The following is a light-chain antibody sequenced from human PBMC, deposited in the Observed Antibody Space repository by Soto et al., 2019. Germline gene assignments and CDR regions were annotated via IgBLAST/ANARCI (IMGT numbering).Light chain of an antibody. CDR3: CSCTGDSQV. Sequence: QSALTQPASVSGSPGQSIIISCTGSSSDVGSHNVVSWYQQHPGKAPKLMIYEVTKRPSGVSNRFSGSKSGNTASLTISGLQAEDEADYYCCSCTGDSQVFGGGTKVTVL. V-gene: IGLV2-23*02. CDR1: SSDVGSHNV. CDR2: EVT. J-gene: IGLJ3*02.